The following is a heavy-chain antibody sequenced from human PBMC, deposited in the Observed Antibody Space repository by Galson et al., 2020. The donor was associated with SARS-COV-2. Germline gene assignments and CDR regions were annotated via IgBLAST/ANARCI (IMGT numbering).Heavy chain of an antibody. D-gene: IGHD2-21*02. J-gene: IGHJ4*02. CDR2: IKRKTDGGTT. CDR3: TKGQVRTVTAMDY. CDR1: AFSFSDAR. Sequence: GGSLRLSCAASAFSFSDARMSWVRQAPGKGLEWVGRIKRKTDGGTTAYAAPVEGRFTISRDDSKNTLYLQMNSLKTEDTAVYYCTKGQVRTVTAMDYWGQGALVIVSS. V-gene: IGHV3-15*01.